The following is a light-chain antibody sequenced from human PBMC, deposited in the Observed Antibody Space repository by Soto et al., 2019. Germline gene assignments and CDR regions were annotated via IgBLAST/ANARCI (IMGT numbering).Light chain of an antibody. CDR3: QQYNNWHPLT. CDR2: KAS. Sequence: DIQMTQSASTLSGSVGDRFTITCRFSQTISSWLAWYQQKPGKAPKLLIYKASTLKSGVPSRFSGSGSGTEFTLTISSLQSKDFAVYYCQQYNNWHPLTFGGGTKVDI. V-gene: IGKV1-5*03. CDR1: QTISSW. J-gene: IGKJ4*01.